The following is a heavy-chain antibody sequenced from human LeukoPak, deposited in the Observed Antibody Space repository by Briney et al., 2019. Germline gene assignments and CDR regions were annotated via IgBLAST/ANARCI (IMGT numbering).Heavy chain of an antibody. V-gene: IGHV1-18*01. J-gene: IGHJ5*02. CDR3: ARSGRSWYDWSDP. CDR1: GYTFSNYG. D-gene: IGHD6-13*01. CDR2: ISDYNSNR. Sequence: ASVKVSCKASGYTFSNYGINWLRQAPGQGLEWMGWISDYNSNRNYVQKFQGRFTLTADTSSSTGYMELRSLTSDDTATYYCARSGRSWYDWSDPWGQGTQVTVSA.